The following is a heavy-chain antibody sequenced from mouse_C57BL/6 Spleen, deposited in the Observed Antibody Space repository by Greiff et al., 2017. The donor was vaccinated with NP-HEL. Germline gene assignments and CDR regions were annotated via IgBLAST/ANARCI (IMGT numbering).Heavy chain of an antibody. V-gene: IGHV1-26*01. CDR3: ARLLRYPDV. CDR1: GYTFTDYY. Sequence: VQLQQSGPELVKPGASVKISCKASGYTFTDYYMNWVKQSHGKSLEWIGDINPNNGGTSYNQKFKGKATLTVDKSSSTAYMELRSLTSEDSAVYYCARLLRYPDVWGTGTTVTVSS. D-gene: IGHD1-1*01. J-gene: IGHJ1*03. CDR2: INPNNGGT.